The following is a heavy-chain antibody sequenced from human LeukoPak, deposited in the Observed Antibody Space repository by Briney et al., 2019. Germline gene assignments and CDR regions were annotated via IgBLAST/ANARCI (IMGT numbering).Heavy chain of an antibody. CDR3: AKDPVGPTYGSGSYYTD. J-gene: IGHJ4*02. CDR2: ISYDGSNK. CDR1: GFTFSSYG. V-gene: IGHV3-30*18. Sequence: GRSLRLSCAASGFTFSSYGMHWVRQAPGKGLEWVAIISYDGSNKYYADSVKGRFTISRDNSKNTLYLQMNSLRAEDTAVYYCAKDPVGPTYGSGSYYTDWGQGTLVTVSS. D-gene: IGHD3-10*01.